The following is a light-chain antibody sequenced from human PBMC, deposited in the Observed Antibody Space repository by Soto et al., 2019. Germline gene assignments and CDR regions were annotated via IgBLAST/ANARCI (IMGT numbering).Light chain of an antibody. V-gene: IGKV3-20*01. CDR3: QQYGSSPWT. CDR2: GAS. CDR1: QSVSSSY. Sequence: DIVLTQSPVTLSLSPGDRATLSCRASQSVSSSYLAWYQQKPGQAPRLLIYGASSRATGIPDRFSGSGSGTDFTLTISRLEPEDFAVYYCQQYGSSPWTFGQGTKVDIK. J-gene: IGKJ1*01.